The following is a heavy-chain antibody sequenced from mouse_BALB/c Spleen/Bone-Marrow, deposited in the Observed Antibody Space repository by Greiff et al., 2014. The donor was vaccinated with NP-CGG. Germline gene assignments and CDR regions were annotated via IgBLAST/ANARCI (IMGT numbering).Heavy chain of an antibody. D-gene: IGHD2-10*02. CDR1: GYSFTNCW. CDR2: IHPSDSET. J-gene: IGHJ4*01. V-gene: IGHV1-61*01. Sequence: VQLQQSGAELVRPGASVKLSCKASGYSFTNCWMNWVKQRPGQGLEWIGMIHPSDSETRLNQKFKDKATLTVDKSSSTAYMQLSSPTSEDSAVYYCARRGRYGNYETMDDWGQGTSVTVSS. CDR3: ARRGRYGNYETMDD.